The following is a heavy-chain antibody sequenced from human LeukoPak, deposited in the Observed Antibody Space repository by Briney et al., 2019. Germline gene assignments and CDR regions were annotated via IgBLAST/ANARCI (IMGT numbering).Heavy chain of an antibody. CDR1: GGSFSGYY. V-gene: IGHV4-34*01. CDR2: INHRGST. CDR3: GRVRDYDIFIAYSVGWFDP. J-gene: IGHJ5*02. Sequence: PSETLSLTCAVYGGSFSGYYWSRIREPPGKGPEGIGEINHRGSTNYNPSLKSRVTISVETSKKQFSRKERCVAAGDTRVYYCGRVRDYDIFIAYSVGWFDPWGQGTLVTVSS. D-gene: IGHD3-9*01.